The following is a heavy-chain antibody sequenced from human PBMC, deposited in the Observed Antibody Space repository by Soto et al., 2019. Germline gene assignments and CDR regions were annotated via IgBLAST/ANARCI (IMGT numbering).Heavy chain of an antibody. Sequence: QVQLVQSGAEVKKPGSSVKVPCKASGGTFSSYAISWVRQAPGQGLEWMGGIIPIFGTANYAQKFQGRVTITADESTSTAYMELSSLRSEDTAVYYCARGTIFGVVMYYYYGMDVWGQGTTVTVSS. CDR1: GGTFSSYA. V-gene: IGHV1-69*01. CDR2: IIPIFGTA. J-gene: IGHJ6*02. D-gene: IGHD3-3*01. CDR3: ARGTIFGVVMYYYYGMDV.